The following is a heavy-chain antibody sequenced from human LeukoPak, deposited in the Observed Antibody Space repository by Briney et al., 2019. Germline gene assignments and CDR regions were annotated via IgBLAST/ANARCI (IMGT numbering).Heavy chain of an antibody. J-gene: IGHJ4*02. CDR2: IKSKTDGGTT. Sequence: GGSLRLSCAASGFTFSNAWMSWVRQAPGKGLEWVGRIKSKTDGGTTDYAAPVKGRFTISRDESKNTLYLQMNSLKTEDTAVYYCTSGNLYCSGGSCYVHFDYWGQGTLVTVSS. V-gene: IGHV3-15*01. D-gene: IGHD2-15*01. CDR1: GFTFSNAW. CDR3: TSGNLYCSGGSCYVHFDY.